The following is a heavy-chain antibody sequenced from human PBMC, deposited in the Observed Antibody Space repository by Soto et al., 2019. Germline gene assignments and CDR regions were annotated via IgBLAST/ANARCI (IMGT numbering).Heavy chain of an antibody. CDR1: GGSISSGGYY. CDR3: ARTPDY. CDR2: IYYSGST. Sequence: QVQLQESGPGLVKPSQTLSLTCTVSGGSISSGGYYWSWIRQHPGKGLEWIGYIYYSGSTTYSPALKRRGTISVDPAKSQFSRTLSSVTAADTAVYYGARTPDYWGQGTLVTVSS. J-gene: IGHJ4*02. V-gene: IGHV4-31*03.